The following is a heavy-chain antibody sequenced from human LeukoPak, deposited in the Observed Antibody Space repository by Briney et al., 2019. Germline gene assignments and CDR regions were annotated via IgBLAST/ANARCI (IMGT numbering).Heavy chain of an antibody. V-gene: IGHV4-34*01. J-gene: IGHJ4*02. Sequence: SETLSLTCAVYGGSFSGYYWSWIRQPPGKGLEWIGEINHSGSTNYNPSLKSRVTISVDTPKNQFSLKLSSVTAANTAVYYCASLRERSYYARGFDYSGQGTLVTVSS. CDR2: INHSGST. CDR1: GGSFSGYY. CDR3: ASLRERSYYARGFDY. D-gene: IGHD3-3*01.